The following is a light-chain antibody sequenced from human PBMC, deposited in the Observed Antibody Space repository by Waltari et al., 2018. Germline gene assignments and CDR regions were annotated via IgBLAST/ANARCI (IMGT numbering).Light chain of an antibody. CDR3: QQRGNWPSGYT. CDR2: DAS. CDR1: QSVSTY. V-gene: IGKV3-11*01. Sequence: EIVLTQSPATLSLSPGETATLSCRASQSVSTYLTWYQQKPGQAPRLLIYDASGRATGTPARFSGSGSGTDFTLTISSLEPEDFAVYYCQQRGNWPSGYTFGQGTKLEIK. J-gene: IGKJ2*01.